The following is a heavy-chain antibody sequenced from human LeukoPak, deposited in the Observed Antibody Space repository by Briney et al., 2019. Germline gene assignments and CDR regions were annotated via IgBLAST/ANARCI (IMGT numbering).Heavy chain of an antibody. D-gene: IGHD2-21*01. CDR3: ARGTFCRGGDCYSFPFFDY. V-gene: IGHV3-30-3*01. CDR2: ISYDGSNK. Sequence: GGSLRLSCAASGFTVSSNYMSWVRQAPGKGLEWVAVISYDGSNKYYADSVKGRFTISRDNSKNTLYLQMNSLRAEDTAVYYCARGTFCRGGDCYSFPFFDYWGQGTLVTVSS. J-gene: IGHJ4*02. CDR1: GFTVSSNY.